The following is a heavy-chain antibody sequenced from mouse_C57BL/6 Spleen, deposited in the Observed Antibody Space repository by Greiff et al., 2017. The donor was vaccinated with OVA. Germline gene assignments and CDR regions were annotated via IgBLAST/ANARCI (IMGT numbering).Heavy chain of an antibody. D-gene: IGHD2-4*01. J-gene: IGHJ2*01. CDR1: GYTFTSYG. CDR2: IYPRSGNT. Sequence: VKLQESGAELARPGASVKLSCKASGYTFTSYGISWVKQRTGQGLEWIGEIYPRSGNTYYNEKFKGKATLTADKSSSTAYMELRSLTSEDSAVYFCARSDYDYDGAYYFDYWGQGTTLTVSS. CDR3: ARSDYDYDGAYYFDY. V-gene: IGHV1-81*01.